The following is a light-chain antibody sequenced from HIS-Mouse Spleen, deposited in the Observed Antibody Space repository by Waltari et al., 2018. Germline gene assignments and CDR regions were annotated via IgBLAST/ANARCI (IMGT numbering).Light chain of an antibody. J-gene: IGLJ2*01. V-gene: IGLV3-10*01. CDR3: YSTDSSGNHRV. CDR1: ALPKKY. Sequence: SYELTQPPSVSVPPGQTARITCSGDALPKKYASWYQQKSGQAPVLVIDEDSKRTSGIPERFSGSSSGTMATLTISGAQVEDEADYYCYSTDSSGNHRVFGGGTKLTVL. CDR2: EDS.